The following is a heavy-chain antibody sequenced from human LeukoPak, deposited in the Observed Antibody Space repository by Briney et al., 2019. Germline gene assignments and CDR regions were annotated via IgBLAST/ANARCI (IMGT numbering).Heavy chain of an antibody. CDR2: LYHSGST. V-gene: IGHV4-39*01. CDR3: ARHREDIVVVPFDY. Sequence: SETLSLTCTVSGGSISTPGYYWGWIRQPPGKGLEWIGSLYHSGSTYYKPSLKSRVTISVDKSKNQFSLRLSSMTAADTAVYYCARHREDIVVVPFDYWGQGTLVTVPS. J-gene: IGHJ4*02. D-gene: IGHD2-2*01. CDR1: GGSISTPGYY.